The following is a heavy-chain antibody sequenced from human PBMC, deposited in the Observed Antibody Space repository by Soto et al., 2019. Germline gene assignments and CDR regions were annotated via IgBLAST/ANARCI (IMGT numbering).Heavy chain of an antibody. CDR2: MNPNSGNT. Sequence: ASVKVSCKASGYTFTSYDINWVRQATGQGLEWMGWMNPNSGNTGYAQKFQGRVTMTRNTSISTAYMELSSLRSEDTAVYYCARTSFSIAARHYYYYGMDVWGQGTTVTVSS. J-gene: IGHJ6*02. CDR1: GYTFTSYD. CDR3: ARTSFSIAARHYYYYGMDV. D-gene: IGHD6-6*01. V-gene: IGHV1-8*01.